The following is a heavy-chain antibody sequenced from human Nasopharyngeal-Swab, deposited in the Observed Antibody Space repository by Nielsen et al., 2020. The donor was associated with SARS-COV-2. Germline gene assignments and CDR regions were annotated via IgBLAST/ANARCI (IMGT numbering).Heavy chain of an antibody. CDR3: ARDPGRRRNDYGNSRHAFDI. J-gene: IGHJ3*02. Sequence: SVKVSCKASGDTFISYAFSWVRQAPGQGLEWVGGIIPISGTAHYAQKFQGRVTITADKPTSTAYMDLTSLRSDDTAVYYCARDPGRRRNDYGNSRHAFDIWGQGTLVTVSS. CDR2: IIPISGTA. D-gene: IGHD4-17*01. CDR1: GDTFISYA. V-gene: IGHV1-69*06.